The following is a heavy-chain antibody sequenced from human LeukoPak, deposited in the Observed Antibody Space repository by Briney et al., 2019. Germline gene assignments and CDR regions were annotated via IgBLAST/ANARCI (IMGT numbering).Heavy chain of an antibody. V-gene: IGHV4-34*01. CDR1: GGSFSGYY. J-gene: IGHJ5*02. Sequence: PSETLSLTCAVYGGSFSGYYWSWIRQPPGKGLEWIGEINHSGSTNYNPSLKSRVTISVDTSKNQFSLKLSSVTAADTAVYYCARELITMVRGVIPPWFDPWGQGTLVTVSS. CDR3: ARELITMVRGVIPPWFDP. CDR2: INHSGST. D-gene: IGHD3-10*01.